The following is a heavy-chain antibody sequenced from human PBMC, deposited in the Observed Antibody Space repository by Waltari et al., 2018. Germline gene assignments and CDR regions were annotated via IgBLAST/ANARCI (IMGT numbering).Heavy chain of an antibody. Sequence: EVQLVESGGGLIQPGGSLRLSCAASGFTVSSNYMSWVRQAPGKGREWVSVIYSGGSTYYADSGKGRFTISRDNSKNTLYLQMNSLRAEDTAVYYCARDNERYYYGMDVWGQGTTVTVSS. CDR1: GFTVSSNY. CDR3: ARDNERYYYGMDV. V-gene: IGHV3-53*01. J-gene: IGHJ6*02. D-gene: IGHD2-8*01. CDR2: IYSGGST.